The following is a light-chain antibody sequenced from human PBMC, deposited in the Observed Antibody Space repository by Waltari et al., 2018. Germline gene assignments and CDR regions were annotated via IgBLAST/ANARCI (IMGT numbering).Light chain of an antibody. V-gene: IGKV2-30*02. CDR1: RSLVHSDGFTY. Sequence: IVLTQSPLSLPVTLGQPASISCRSSRSLVHSDGFTYLNWFHQRPGQSPRRLIYRVSNRDSGVPDRFSGSGSGSDFTLKITRVEAEDVGVYYCMQTADWPASFGQVTKVEIK. CDR3: MQTADWPAS. CDR2: RVS. J-gene: IGKJ1*01.